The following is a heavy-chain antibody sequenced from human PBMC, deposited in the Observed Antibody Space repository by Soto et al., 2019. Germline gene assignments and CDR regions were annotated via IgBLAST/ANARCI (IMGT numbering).Heavy chain of an antibody. Sequence: QVPLVQSGAEVKKPGASVKVSCKASGYTFTSYGISWVRQAPGQGLEWMGWISAYNGNTNYAQKLQGRVTMTTDTSTSTAYMELRSLRSDDTAVYYCARDRYCSGGSCYGDAGFDPWGQGTLVTVSS. CDR2: ISAYNGNT. CDR3: ARDRYCSGGSCYGDAGFDP. V-gene: IGHV1-18*04. D-gene: IGHD2-15*01. J-gene: IGHJ5*02. CDR1: GYTFTSYG.